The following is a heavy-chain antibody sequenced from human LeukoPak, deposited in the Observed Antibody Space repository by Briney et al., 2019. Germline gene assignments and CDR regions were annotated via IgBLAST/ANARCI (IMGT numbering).Heavy chain of an antibody. CDR1: RYTLTDYY. CDR2: MNRKSGGK. V-gene: IGHV1-2*02. D-gene: IGHD6-13*01. CDR3: ARDLDDRSNWYWSL. J-gene: IGHJ4*02. Sequence: ASVTVSPMASRYTLTDYYMHWVRQAPAQGREWMGGMNRKSGGKNYAQKFQGRVTMTRDTSISTAYMDLSRLISDDTAVYYCARDLDDRSNWYWSLWGQGTLVTVSS.